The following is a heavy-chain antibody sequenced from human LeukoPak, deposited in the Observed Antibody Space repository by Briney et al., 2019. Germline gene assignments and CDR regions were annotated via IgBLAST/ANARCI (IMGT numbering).Heavy chain of an antibody. D-gene: IGHD6-19*01. V-gene: IGHV3-30-3*01. CDR1: GFTFSSYA. Sequence: GGSLRLSCAASGFTFSSYAMHWVRQAPGKGLEWVAVISYDGSNKYYADSVKGRFTISRDNSKNTLYLQMNSLRAEDTAVYYRARDRGWYVGLGAFDIWGQGTMVTVSS. CDR2: ISYDGSNK. CDR3: ARDRGWYVGLGAFDI. J-gene: IGHJ3*02.